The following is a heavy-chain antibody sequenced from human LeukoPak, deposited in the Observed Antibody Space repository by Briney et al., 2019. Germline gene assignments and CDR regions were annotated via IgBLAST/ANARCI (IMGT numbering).Heavy chain of an antibody. J-gene: IGHJ2*01. CDR3: ARDGPSRSRDTSYWYFDL. V-gene: IGHV1-69*13. CDR2: IIPIFGTA. D-gene: IGHD2-2*01. CDR1: GGTFSIYA. Sequence: ASVTVSFTASGGTFSIYAISWVRQAPGQGLEWMGGIIPIFGTANYAQKFQGRVTITADESTSTAYMELSSLRSEDTAVYYCARDGPSRSRDTSYWYFDLWGRGTLVTVSS.